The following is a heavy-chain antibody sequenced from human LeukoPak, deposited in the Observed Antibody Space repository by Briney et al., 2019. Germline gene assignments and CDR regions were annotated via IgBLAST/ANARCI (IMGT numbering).Heavy chain of an antibody. Sequence: SETLSLTCTVSGGSISSYYWSWIRQPPGKGLEWIGYIYYSGSTNYNPSLKSRVTISVDMSKNQFSLKLSSVTAADTAMYYCARGGTWVGADYWGQGTLVTVSS. J-gene: IGHJ4*02. CDR1: GGSISSYY. CDR2: IYYSGST. CDR3: ARGGTWVGADY. V-gene: IGHV4-59*01. D-gene: IGHD1-26*01.